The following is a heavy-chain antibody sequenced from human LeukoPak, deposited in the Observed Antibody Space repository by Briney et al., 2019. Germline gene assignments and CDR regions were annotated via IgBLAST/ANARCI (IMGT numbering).Heavy chain of an antibody. CDR1: GFTFSNYA. J-gene: IGHJ4*02. V-gene: IGHV3-23*01. CDR2: ISGSSDNT. Sequence: PPGGSLRLSCEASGFTFSNYAMSWVRQAPGKGLEWVSSISGSSDNTNYVDSVKGRFTISRDNSKNTLYLQMNSLRAEDTAVYYCAKAEYWVDYWGQGTLVTVSS. CDR3: AKAEYWVDY. D-gene: IGHD6-6*01.